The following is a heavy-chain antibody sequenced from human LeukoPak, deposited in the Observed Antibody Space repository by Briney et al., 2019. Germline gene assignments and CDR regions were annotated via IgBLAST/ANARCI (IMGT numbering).Heavy chain of an antibody. CDR3: ARSLTAAAGDY. Sequence: GESLKISCKGSGYRFTSYWIGWVRQIPGTGLEWMAIIYPPDSDIRYSPSFQGQVTISADKSISTAYLQWSSLKASDTAMYYCARSLTAAAGDYWGQGTLVTVSS. J-gene: IGHJ4*02. V-gene: IGHV5-51*01. CDR2: IYPPDSDI. D-gene: IGHD6-25*01. CDR1: GYRFTSYW.